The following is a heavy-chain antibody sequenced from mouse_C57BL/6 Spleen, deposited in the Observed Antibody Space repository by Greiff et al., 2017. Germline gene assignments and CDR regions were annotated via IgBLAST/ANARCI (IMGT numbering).Heavy chain of an antibody. D-gene: IGHD1-1*01. J-gene: IGHJ3*01. V-gene: IGHV1-50*01. CDR3: ARGDYGSSSAY. Sequence: QVQLQQPGAELVKPGASVKLSCKASGYTFTSYWMQWVKQRPGQGLEWIGEIDPSDSYTNYNQKFKGKATLTVDTSSSTAYMQLSSLTSEDSAVYYCARGDYGSSSAYWGQGTLVTVSA. CDR2: IDPSDSYT. CDR1: GYTFTSYW.